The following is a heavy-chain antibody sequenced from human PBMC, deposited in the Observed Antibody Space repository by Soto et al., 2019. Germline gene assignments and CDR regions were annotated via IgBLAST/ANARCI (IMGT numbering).Heavy chain of an antibody. J-gene: IGHJ6*03. CDR3: ASRRGRDYYYYYYMDF. CDR1: GFTFSSYS. Sequence: GGSLRLSCAASGFTFSSYSMNWVRQAPGKGLEWVSYISSSSSTIYYADSVKGRFTISRDNAKNSLYLQMNSLRAEDTAVYYCASRRGRDYYYYYYMDFWGKVTTVTVSS. V-gene: IGHV3-48*01. CDR2: ISSSSSTI.